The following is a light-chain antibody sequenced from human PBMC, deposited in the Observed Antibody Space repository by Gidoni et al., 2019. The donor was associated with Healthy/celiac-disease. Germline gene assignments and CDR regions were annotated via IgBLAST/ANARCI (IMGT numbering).Light chain of an antibody. CDR1: QGISSY. V-gene: IGKV1-9*01. CDR2: AAS. Sequence: DIQLTQSPSFLSASVGDRVTITRRASQGISSYLAWYQQKPGKAPKLLIYAASTLQSGVPSRFSGSGSGTEFTLTISSLQPEDFATYYCQQLNSYGTFXXXTKVEIK. J-gene: IGKJ1*01. CDR3: QQLNSYGT.